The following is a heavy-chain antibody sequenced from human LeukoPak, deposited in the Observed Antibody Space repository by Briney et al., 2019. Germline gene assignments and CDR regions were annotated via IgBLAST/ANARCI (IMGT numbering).Heavy chain of an antibody. CDR2: IFNSGSTI. V-gene: IGHV3-11*01. CDR3: ARGHYGMDV. Sequence: GGSLRLSCAAYGFTFSDHYMSWIGQTPGKGLEWVSYIFNSGSTIYYAGSVKARFTISRDNAKNSVYPQMNNLRVEDTAVDFCARGHYGMDVWGQGTTVTVSS. J-gene: IGHJ6*02. CDR1: GFTFSDHY.